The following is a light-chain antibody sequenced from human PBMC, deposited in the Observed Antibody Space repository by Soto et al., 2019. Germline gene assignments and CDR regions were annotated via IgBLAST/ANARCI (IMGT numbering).Light chain of an antibody. CDR2: GAS. V-gene: IGKV3-20*01. J-gene: IGKJ2*01. CDR1: QNVNNNY. CDR3: QKFRDT. Sequence: EIVLTQSPGTLSLSPGERATLSCRASQNVNNNYLAWYQQKPGQAPRLLIYGASSRATGIPDRFSGSGSGTDFTLTISRLEPDDFAVYYCQKFRDTFGQGTKLQIK.